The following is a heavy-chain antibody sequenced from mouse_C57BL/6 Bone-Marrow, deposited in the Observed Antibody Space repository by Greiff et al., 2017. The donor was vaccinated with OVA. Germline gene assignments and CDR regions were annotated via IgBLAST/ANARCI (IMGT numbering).Heavy chain of an antibody. J-gene: IGHJ4*01. Sequence: QVQLQQSGPGLVQPSQSLSITCTVSGFSLTSYGVHWVRQSPGKGLEWLGVIWCGGSTDYNAAFISRLSISKDNSKSQVFLKMNSPQADDTAIYYCAPLYYGPYAMDYWGQGTSVTVSS. D-gene: IGHD2-1*01. V-gene: IGHV2-2*01. CDR2: IWCGGST. CDR3: APLYYGPYAMDY. CDR1: GFSLTSYG.